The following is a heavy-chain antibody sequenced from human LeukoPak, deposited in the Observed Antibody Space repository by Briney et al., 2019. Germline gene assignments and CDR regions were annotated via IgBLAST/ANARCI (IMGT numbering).Heavy chain of an antibody. V-gene: IGHV4-39*01. J-gene: IGHJ4*02. CDR2: IYYSGST. D-gene: IGHD3-3*01. Sequence: SETLSLTCTVSGGSISSSSYYWGWIRQPPGKGLEWIGSIYYSGSTYYNPSLKSRATISVDTSKNQFSLKLSSVTAADTAVYYCASQDYDFWSGQHDYWGQGTLVTVSS. CDR3: ASQDYDFWSGQHDY. CDR1: GGSISSSSYY.